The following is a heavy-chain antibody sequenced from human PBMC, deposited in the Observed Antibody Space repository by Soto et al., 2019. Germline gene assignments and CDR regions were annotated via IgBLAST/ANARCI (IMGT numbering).Heavy chain of an antibody. CDR2: ISSSSSTI. J-gene: IGHJ4*02. V-gene: IGHV3-48*02. D-gene: IGHD3-10*01. CDR3: ARDSWGYYYGSGSYYNDYYFEY. CDR1: GFTLSSYS. Sequence: GGSLRLSCAASGFTLSSYSMNWVRQAPGKGLEWVSYISSSSSTIYYADSVKGRFTISRDNAKNSLYLQMNSLRDEDTAVYYCARDSWGYYYGSGSYYNDYYFEYWGQGTLVTVSS.